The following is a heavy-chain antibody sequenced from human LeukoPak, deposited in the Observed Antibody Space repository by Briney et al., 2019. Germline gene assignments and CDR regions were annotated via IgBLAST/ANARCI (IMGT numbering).Heavy chain of an antibody. V-gene: IGHV4-34*01. J-gene: IGHJ5*02. CDR1: GGSFSGYY. CDR2: INHSGST. Sequence: SETLSLTCAVYGGSFSGYYWSWIRQPPGKGLEWIGEINHSGSTNYNPSLKGRVTISVDTSKNQFSLKLSSVTAADTAVYYCARAVVNGFDPWGQGTLVTVSS. CDR3: ARAVVNGFDP. D-gene: IGHD2-8*02.